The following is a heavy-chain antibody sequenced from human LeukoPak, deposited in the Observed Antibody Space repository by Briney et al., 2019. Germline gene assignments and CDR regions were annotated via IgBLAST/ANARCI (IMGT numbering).Heavy chain of an antibody. CDR2: FDPEDGET. V-gene: IGHV1-24*01. Sequence: AASVKVSCKVSGYTLTELSMHWVRQAPGKGLEWMGGFDPEDGETIYAQKFQGRVTMTEDTSTDTAYMELSSLRSEDTAVYYCATLYTVVPTSTHFRHLDYGMDVWGQGTTVTVSS. CDR1: GYTLTELS. J-gene: IGHJ6*02. CDR3: ATLYTVVPTSTHFRHLDYGMDV. D-gene: IGHD2-15*01.